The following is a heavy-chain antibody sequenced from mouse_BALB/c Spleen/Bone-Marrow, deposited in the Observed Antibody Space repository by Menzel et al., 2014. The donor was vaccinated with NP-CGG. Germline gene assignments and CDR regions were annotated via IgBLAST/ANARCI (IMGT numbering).Heavy chain of an antibody. CDR3: ASYVYGYYFDY. CDR2: IDPANGNT. D-gene: IGHD2-2*01. J-gene: IGHJ2*01. V-gene: IGHV14-3*02. CDR1: GFNIKDTY. Sequence: EVQRVESGAELVNSGASVKLSCTASGFNIKDTYMHWVKQRPEQGLEWIGRIDPANGNTKYDPKFQGKATITADTSSNTAYLQLSSLTSEDTAVYYCASYVYGYYFDYWGQGTTLTVSS.